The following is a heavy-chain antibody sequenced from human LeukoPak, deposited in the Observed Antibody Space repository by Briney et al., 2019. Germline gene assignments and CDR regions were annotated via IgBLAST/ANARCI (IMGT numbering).Heavy chain of an antibody. CDR2: FYYSGST. J-gene: IGHJ5*02. CDR3: ARHLGSGSYLYWFDP. Sequence: SETLSLTCTVSGGSISSSSYQWAWIRQPPGKGLEWIGSFYYSGSTYYNPSLKSRVTISVDTSKNQFSLKLSSVTAADTAVYYCARHLGSGSYLYWFDPWGQGTLVTVSS. V-gene: IGHV4-39*01. CDR1: GGSISSSSYQ. D-gene: IGHD1-26*01.